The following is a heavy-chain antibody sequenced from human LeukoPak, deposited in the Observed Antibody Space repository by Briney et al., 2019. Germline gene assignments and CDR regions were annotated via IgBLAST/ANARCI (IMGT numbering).Heavy chain of an antibody. J-gene: IGHJ3*02. Sequence: ASVKVSCKASGYTFTGYYMHWVRQAPGQGLEWMGWINPNSGGTNYAQKFQGWVTMTRDTSISTAYMELSRLRSDDTAVYYCARDLGYCSSTSCYPESAFDIWGQGTMVTVSS. V-gene: IGHV1-2*04. CDR2: INPNSGGT. CDR3: ARDLGYCSSTSCYPESAFDI. D-gene: IGHD2-2*01. CDR1: GYTFTGYY.